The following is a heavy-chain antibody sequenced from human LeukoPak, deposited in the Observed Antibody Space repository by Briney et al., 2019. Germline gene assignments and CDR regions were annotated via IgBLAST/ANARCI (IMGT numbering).Heavy chain of an antibody. CDR3: ASGRGFTVTKTIYDY. J-gene: IGHJ4*02. Sequence: GGSLRLSCAVSGFTFNNCVMNWVRQAPGKRLEWVSYISGSGSTISYADSVRGRFTISRDNAKNSLYLQMNSLRAEDTAVYYCASGRGFTVTKTIYDYWGQGTLVTVSS. V-gene: IGHV3-48*03. CDR2: ISGSGSTI. CDR1: GFTFNNCV. D-gene: IGHD4-17*01.